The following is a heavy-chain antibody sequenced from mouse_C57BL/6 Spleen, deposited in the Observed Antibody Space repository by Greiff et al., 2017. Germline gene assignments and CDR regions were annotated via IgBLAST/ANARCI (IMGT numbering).Heavy chain of an antibody. D-gene: IGHD2-1*01. V-gene: IGHV1-15*01. CDR1: GYTFTDYE. Sequence: QVQLQQSGAELVRPGASVTLSCKASGYTFTDYEMHWVKQTPVHGLEWIGAIDPETGGTAYNQKFKGKAILTADKSSSTAYMELRSLTSEDSAVYYCTRSGNYRYYAMDYWGQGTSVTVSS. CDR3: TRSGNYRYYAMDY. CDR2: IDPETGGT. J-gene: IGHJ4*01.